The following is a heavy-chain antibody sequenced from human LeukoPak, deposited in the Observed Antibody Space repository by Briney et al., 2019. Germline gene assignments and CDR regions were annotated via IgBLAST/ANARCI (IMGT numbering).Heavy chain of an antibody. CDR1: GGSISSYF. D-gene: IGHD3-10*01. Sequence: SETLPLTCTVSGGSISSYFWSWIRQPAGKGLECIGRMYSSGNTNYNPSLKSRVTMSVDTSKNQFSLRLNSVTAADTAVYYCARSQGDYYSEYFDLWGRGTLVTVSS. V-gene: IGHV4-4*07. J-gene: IGHJ2*01. CDR3: ARSQGDYYSEYFDL. CDR2: MYSSGNT.